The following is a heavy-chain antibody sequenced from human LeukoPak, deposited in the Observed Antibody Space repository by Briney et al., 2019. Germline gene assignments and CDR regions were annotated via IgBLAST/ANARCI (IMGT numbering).Heavy chain of an antibody. Sequence: SETLSLTCAVSGGSISSGGYSWSWVRQPPGTGLEWIGYIYHSGSTYYNPSLKSRVTISVDRSKNQFSLKLSSVTAADTAVYYRARGLRGYSYDPYYFDYWGQGTLVTVSS. D-gene: IGHD5-18*01. J-gene: IGHJ4*02. CDR3: ARGLRGYSYDPYYFDY. CDR1: GGSISSGGYS. CDR2: IYHSGST. V-gene: IGHV4-30-2*01.